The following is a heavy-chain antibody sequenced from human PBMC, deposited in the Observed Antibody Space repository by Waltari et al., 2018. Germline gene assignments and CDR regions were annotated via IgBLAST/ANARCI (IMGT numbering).Heavy chain of an antibody. V-gene: IGHV1-69*13. J-gene: IGHJ3*02. CDR1: GGTFSSYA. D-gene: IGHD3-10*01. CDR2: IIPIFGTA. CDR3: ARGPITMVQGVIVPPKAFDI. Sequence: QVQLVQSGAEVKKPGSSVKVSCKASGGTFSSYAISWVRQAPGQGLEWMGGIIPIFGTANYAQKFQGRVTITADESTSTAYMELSSLRSEDTAVYYCARGPITMVQGVIVPPKAFDIWGQGTMVTVSS.